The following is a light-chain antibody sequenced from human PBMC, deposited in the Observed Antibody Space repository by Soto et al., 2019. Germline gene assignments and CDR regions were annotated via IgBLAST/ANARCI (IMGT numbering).Light chain of an antibody. V-gene: IGKV3-20*01. CDR2: GAS. J-gene: IGKJ2*01. CDR3: QQYGSSPKT. CDR1: QSVSSSY. Sequence: EIVLTQSPGTLSLSPGERATLSCRASQSVSSSYLAWYQQKPGQAPRLLIYGASSSATGIPDRFSGSGSGTDFTLTISRLEPEDCAVYYCQQYGSSPKTCGQGTKLEIK.